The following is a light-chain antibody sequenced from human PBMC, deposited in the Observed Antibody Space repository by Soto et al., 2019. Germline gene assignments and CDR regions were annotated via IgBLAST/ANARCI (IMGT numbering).Light chain of an antibody. CDR1: QSITGN. J-gene: IGKJ4*01. CDR2: DAS. V-gene: IGKV3-15*01. CDR3: QQYHNWPLN. Sequence: LVMTQSPATLSVSPGERATLSCRASQSITGNLTWYQQKPGQAPRLLIYDASSRATGIPARFSGSGSGTEFTLTISSLQSEDFAVYYCQQYHNWPLNFGGGTKVDIK.